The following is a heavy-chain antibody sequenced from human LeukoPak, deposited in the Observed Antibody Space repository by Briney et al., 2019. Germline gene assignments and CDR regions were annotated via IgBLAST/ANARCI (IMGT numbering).Heavy chain of an antibody. V-gene: IGHV3-15*01. D-gene: IGHD6-19*01. Sequence: GGSLRLSCAASGFTFSNAWMSWVRQAPGKGLEWVGRIKSKTDGGTTDYAAPVKGGFTISRDDSKNTLYLQMNSLKTEDTAVYYCTTKRGWYYFDYWGQGTLVTVSS. CDR3: TTKRGWYYFDY. CDR2: IKSKTDGGTT. CDR1: GFTFSNAW. J-gene: IGHJ4*02.